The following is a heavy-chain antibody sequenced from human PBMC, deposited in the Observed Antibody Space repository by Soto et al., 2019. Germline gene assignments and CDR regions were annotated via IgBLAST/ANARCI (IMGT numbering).Heavy chain of an antibody. D-gene: IGHD6-19*01. V-gene: IGHV6-1*01. CDR1: GDSVSSNSAV. J-gene: IGHJ6*02. Sequence: PSQTLSLTCAISGDSVSSNSAVWNWIRQSPSRGLEWLGRTYYRSKWYNDYAVSVKSRITINPDTSKNQFSLQLNSVTPEDTAVYYCARDGYGIAVSGKNYYYYGMDVWGQRSAV. CDR3: ARDGYGIAVSGKNYYYYGMDV. CDR2: TYYRSKWYN.